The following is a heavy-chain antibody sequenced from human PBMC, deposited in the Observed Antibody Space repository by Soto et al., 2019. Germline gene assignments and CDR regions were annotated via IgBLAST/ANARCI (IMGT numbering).Heavy chain of an antibody. CDR3: ARGVRRYYDSSGYYEFDY. J-gene: IGHJ4*02. CDR1: GFTFSSYA. D-gene: IGHD3-22*01. Sequence: QVQLVESGGGVVQPGRSLRLSCAASGFTFSSYAMHWVRQAPGKGLEWVAVISYDGSNKYYADSVKGRFTISSDNSKNTLYLQMNSLRAEDTAVYYCARGVRRYYDSSGYYEFDYWGQGTLVTVSS. V-gene: IGHV3-30-3*01. CDR2: ISYDGSNK.